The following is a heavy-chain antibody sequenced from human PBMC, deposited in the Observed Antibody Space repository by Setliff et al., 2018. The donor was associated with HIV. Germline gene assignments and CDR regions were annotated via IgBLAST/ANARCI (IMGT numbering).Heavy chain of an antibody. V-gene: IGHV4-59*02. J-gene: IGHJ4*01. D-gene: IGHD3-22*01. CDR2: IYYSGNT. Sequence: PSETLSLTCTVSGGSVSDYYWSWIRQPPGRGLEWIGYIYYSGNTNYKPSLKRRVTISVDTSKNQFSLKLTSVTAADTAVYFCARDPHYFDTSGYYSYFYFDYWGYGTLVTVSS. CDR1: GGSVSDYY. CDR3: ARDPHYFDTSGYYSYFYFDY.